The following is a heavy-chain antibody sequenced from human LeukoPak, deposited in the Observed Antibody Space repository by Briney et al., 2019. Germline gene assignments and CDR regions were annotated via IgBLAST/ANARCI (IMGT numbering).Heavy chain of an antibody. CDR1: GFTFSSYG. J-gene: IGHJ4*02. CDR3: ANIDYYYDSSGSDY. V-gene: IGHV3-30*02. D-gene: IGHD3-22*01. CDR2: IRYDGSNK. Sequence: GGSLRLTCAASGFTFSSYGMHWVRQAPGKGLEWVAFIRYDGSNKYYADSVKGRFTISRDNSKNTLYLQMNSLRAEDTAVYYCANIDYYYDSSGSDYWGQGTLVTVSS.